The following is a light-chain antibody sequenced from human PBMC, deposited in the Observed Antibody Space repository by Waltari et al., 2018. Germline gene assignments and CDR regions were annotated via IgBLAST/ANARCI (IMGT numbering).Light chain of an antibody. V-gene: IGKV4-1*01. CDR3: QQYSSTPPT. J-gene: IGKJ1*01. CDR2: WAS. Sequence: SVMTHSPNSLTGTLGERTAINCKSSQSVFYSPNNKNYLAWYQQKRGQPPKVLIYWASTRESGVPDRFSGSGSGTDFTLTISSLQAEDVAVYYCQQYSSTPPTFGQGTKVDIK. CDR1: QSVFYSPNNKNY.